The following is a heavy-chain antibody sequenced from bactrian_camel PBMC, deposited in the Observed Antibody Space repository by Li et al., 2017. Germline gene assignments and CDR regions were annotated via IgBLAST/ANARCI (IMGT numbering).Heavy chain of an antibody. J-gene: IGHJ4*01. CDR3: AAASRPCRGASDVTEYVF. Sequence: HVQLVESGGESVQAGGSLRLSCVASGATQDIGCMGWFRQVPGLEREAVATADVFGNPTYSDSVKDRFTISIDRALNILTLQMNNLKPEDAAMYYCAAASRPCRGASDVTEYVFWGQGTQVTVS. CDR2: ADVFGNP. V-gene: IGHV3S53*01. CDR1: GATQDIGC.